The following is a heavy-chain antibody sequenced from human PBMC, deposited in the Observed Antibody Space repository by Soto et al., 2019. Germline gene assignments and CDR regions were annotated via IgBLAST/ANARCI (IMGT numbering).Heavy chain of an antibody. J-gene: IGHJ6*02. CDR2: IIPIFGTA. CDR3: ARVSVAGDHYYYYGMDV. D-gene: IGHD6-19*01. Sequence: SVKVSCKASGGTFSSYAISWVRQAPGQGLEWMGGIIPIFGTANYAQKFQGRVTITADESTSTAYMELSSLRSEDTAVYYCARVSVAGDHYYYYGMDVRGQGTTVTVSS. CDR1: GGTFSSYA. V-gene: IGHV1-69*13.